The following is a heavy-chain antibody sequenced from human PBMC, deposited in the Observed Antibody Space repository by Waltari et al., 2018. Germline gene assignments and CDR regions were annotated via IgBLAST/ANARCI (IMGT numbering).Heavy chain of an antibody. CDR3: ARGGDYSNPTVGPNWFDP. D-gene: IGHD4-4*01. V-gene: IGHV1-8*02. CDR2: MNPNSGNT. J-gene: IGHJ5*02. CDR1: GYTFPSYD. Sequence: QVQLVQSGAEVTKPGASVKVSCKASGYTFPSYDINWVRQATGQGLEWMGWMNPNSGNTGYAQKFQGRVTMTRNTSISTAYMELSSLRSEDTAVYYCARGGDYSNPTVGPNWFDPWGQGTLVTVSS.